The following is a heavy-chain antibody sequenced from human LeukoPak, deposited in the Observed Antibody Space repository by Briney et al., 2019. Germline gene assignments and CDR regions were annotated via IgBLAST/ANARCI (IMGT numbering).Heavy chain of an antibody. V-gene: IGHV4-34*01. Sequence: SETLSLTCAVYGGSFSGYYWSWIRQPPGKGLEWIGEINHSGSTNYNPSLKSRVTISVDTSKNQFSLKLSSVTAADTAVYYCARDNNVLVWFGEFIDWGQGTLVTVSS. D-gene: IGHD3-10*01. J-gene: IGHJ4*02. CDR3: ARDNNVLVWFGEFID. CDR1: GGSFSGYY. CDR2: INHSGST.